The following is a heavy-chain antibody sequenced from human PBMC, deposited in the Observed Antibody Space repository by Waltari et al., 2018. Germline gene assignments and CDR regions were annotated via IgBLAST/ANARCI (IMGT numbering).Heavy chain of an antibody. V-gene: IGHV3-21*02. CDR2: VVSGTGQV. CDR1: GFIFDNYS. D-gene: IGHD5-18*01. CDR3: ARDSGYGYGGDMDV. J-gene: IGHJ6*03. Sequence: ELQLVETGGGLVKPGGSLTLSCTASGFIFDNYSMNWVRQAPGKGLEWVALVVSGTGQVVYADSVRGRCTAARDDAKNSMFLQMKSLRAEDTGVYYCARDSGYGYGGDMDVWGKGTSVTVSS.